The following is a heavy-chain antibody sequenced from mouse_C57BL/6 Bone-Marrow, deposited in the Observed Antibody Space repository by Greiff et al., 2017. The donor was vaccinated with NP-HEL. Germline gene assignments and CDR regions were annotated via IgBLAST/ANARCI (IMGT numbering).Heavy chain of an antibody. J-gene: IGHJ1*03. CDR2: IDPSDSYT. CDR3: ARGPPRGYFDV. V-gene: IGHV1-59*01. CDR1: GYTFTSSW. Sequence: QVQLQQPGAELVRPGTSVKLSCKASGYTFTSSWMHWVKQRPGPGLEWIGVIDPSDSYTNYNQKFKGKATLTVDTSSSTAYMQLSSLTSEDSAVYYCARGPPRGYFDVWGTGTTVTVSS.